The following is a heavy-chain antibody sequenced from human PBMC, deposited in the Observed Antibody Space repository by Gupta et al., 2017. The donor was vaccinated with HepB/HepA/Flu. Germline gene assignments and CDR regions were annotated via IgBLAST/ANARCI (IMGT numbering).Heavy chain of an antibody. CDR1: GGSISSHY. V-gene: IGHV4-4*07. CDR3: ARGGGYCSSTSCSYGYYYMDV. CDR2: IYTSGST. Sequence: QVQLQESGPGLVKPSETLSLTCTVSGGSISSHYWIWIRQPAGKGLEWIGRIYTSGSTNYNPSLKSRVTMSVDTSKNQFSLKLSSVTAADTAVYYCARGGGYCSSTSCSYGYYYMDVWGKGTTVTVSS. D-gene: IGHD2-2*01. J-gene: IGHJ6*03.